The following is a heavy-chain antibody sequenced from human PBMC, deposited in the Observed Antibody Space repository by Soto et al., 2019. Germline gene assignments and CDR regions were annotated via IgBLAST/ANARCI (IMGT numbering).Heavy chain of an antibody. CDR1: GGSFSGYY. CDR3: ARGTIFGVVLPYYYYMDV. CDR2: INHSGST. V-gene: IGHV4-34*01. D-gene: IGHD3-3*01. J-gene: IGHJ6*03. Sequence: SETLSLTCAVYGGSFSGYYWSWIRKPPGKGLEWIGEINHSGSTNYNPSLKSRVTISVDTSKNQFSLKLSSVTAADTAVYSCARGTIFGVVLPYYYYMDVWGKGTTVTVSS.